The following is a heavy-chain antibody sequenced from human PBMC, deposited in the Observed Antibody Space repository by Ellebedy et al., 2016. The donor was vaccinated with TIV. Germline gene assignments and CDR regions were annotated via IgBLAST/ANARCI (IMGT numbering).Heavy chain of an antibody. CDR2: IYTAITT. CDR3: ARGVNSISWTFDY. CDR1: GFNVSSYY. J-gene: IGHJ4*02. D-gene: IGHD2-2*01. V-gene: IGHV3-53*05. Sequence: GESLKISXAASGFNVSSYYMSWVRQAPGKGLEWVSVIYTAITTYYADSVKGRFTISRDNSKNTLYLEVSGLRGEDTAVYYCARGVNSISWTFDYWGQGTLVTVSS.